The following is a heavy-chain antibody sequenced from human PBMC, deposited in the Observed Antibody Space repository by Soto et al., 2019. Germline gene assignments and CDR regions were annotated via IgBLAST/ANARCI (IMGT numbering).Heavy chain of an antibody. Sequence: SETLSLTCTVSGGSISSYYWSWIRQPPGKGLEWIGYIYYSGSTNYNPSLKRRINISVDTSKNQFTLKLSSVTAADTAVYYCARRYGASFDYWGQGTLVTVSS. CDR2: IYYSGST. J-gene: IGHJ4*02. CDR1: GGSISSYY. V-gene: IGHV4-59*01. D-gene: IGHD4-17*01. CDR3: ARRYGASFDY.